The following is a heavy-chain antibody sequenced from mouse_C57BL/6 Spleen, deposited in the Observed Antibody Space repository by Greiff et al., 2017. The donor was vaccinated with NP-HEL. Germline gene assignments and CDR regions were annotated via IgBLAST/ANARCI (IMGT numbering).Heavy chain of an antibody. J-gene: IGHJ3*01. D-gene: IGHD1-1*01. CDR1: GYTFTSYW. CDR3: ARLDITTVVAKAY. CDR2: INPSNGGT. Sequence: VQLQQPGTELVKPGASVKLSCKASGYTFTSYWMHWVKQRPGQGLEWIGNINPSNGGTNYNEKFKSKATLTVDKSSSTAYMQLSSLTSEDSAVYYCARLDITTVVAKAYWGQGTLVTVSA. V-gene: IGHV1-53*01.